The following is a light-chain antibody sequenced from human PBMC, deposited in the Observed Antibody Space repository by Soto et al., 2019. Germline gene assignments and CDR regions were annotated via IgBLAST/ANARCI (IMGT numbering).Light chain of an antibody. CDR1: SSDAGGYNY. Sequence: QSALTQPRSVSGSPGQSVTISCTGTSSDAGGYNYVSWYQQHPGKAPKLMIYDVSKRPSGVPDRFSGSKSGNTASLTISGLQAEDEADYYCCSYAGSYTFEVVFGGGTKLTVL. CDR3: CSYAGSYTFEVV. J-gene: IGLJ2*01. V-gene: IGLV2-11*01. CDR2: DVS.